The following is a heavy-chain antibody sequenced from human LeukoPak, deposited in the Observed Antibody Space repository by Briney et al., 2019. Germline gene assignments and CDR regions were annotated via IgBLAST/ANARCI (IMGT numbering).Heavy chain of an antibody. CDR2: FYYSGST. V-gene: IGHV4-59*01. D-gene: IGHD3-3*02. Sequence: SETLSLTCTVSGGSISSYYWSWIRQPPGKGLEWIGYFYYSGSTNYNPSLKSRVTISVDTSKNQFSLKLSSVTAADTAVYYCARGSSPTSVLDYYYYYMDVWGKGTTVTISS. CDR3: ARGSSPTSVLDYYYYYMDV. J-gene: IGHJ6*03. CDR1: GGSISSYY.